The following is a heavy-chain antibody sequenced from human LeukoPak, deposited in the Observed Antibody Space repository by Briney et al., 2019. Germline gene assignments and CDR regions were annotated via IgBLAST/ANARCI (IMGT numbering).Heavy chain of an antibody. CDR3: AKDTLWFGELLRYYFDY. Sequence: QAGGSLRLSCTASGFTFSSYGMHWVRQAPGKGLEWVAFIRYDGSNKYYADSVKGRFTISRDNSKNTLYLQMNSLRAEDTAVYYCAKDTLWFGELLRYYFDYWGQGTLVTVSS. CDR2: IRYDGSNK. CDR1: GFTFSSYG. V-gene: IGHV3-30*02. J-gene: IGHJ4*02. D-gene: IGHD3-10*01.